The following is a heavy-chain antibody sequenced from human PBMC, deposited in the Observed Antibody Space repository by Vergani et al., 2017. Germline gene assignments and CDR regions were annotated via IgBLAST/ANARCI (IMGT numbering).Heavy chain of an antibody. V-gene: IGHV1-2*02. Sequence: QVQLVQSGAEVKKPGASVKVSCKASGYTFTGYYMHWVRQAPGQGLEWMGWINPNSGGTNYAQKFQGRVTMTRATSISTAYMELSRLRSDDTAVYYCAGAPNYDFWSGSLDYWGQGTLVTVSS. J-gene: IGHJ4*02. D-gene: IGHD3-3*01. CDR1: GYTFTGYY. CDR2: INPNSGGT. CDR3: AGAPNYDFWSGSLDY.